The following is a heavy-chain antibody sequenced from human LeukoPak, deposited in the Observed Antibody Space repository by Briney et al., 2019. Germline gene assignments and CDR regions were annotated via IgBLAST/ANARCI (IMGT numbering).Heavy chain of an antibody. Sequence: SCKASGGTFSSYAISWVRQAPGKGLECVAFIRYDGSNKYHADSVKGRLTISRDNSKNTLYLQMNSLRDEDTAVYYCARDKVVGATFFDYWGQGTLVTVSS. D-gene: IGHD1-26*01. CDR1: GGTFSSYA. CDR3: ARDKVVGATFFDY. V-gene: IGHV3-30*02. CDR2: IRYDGSNK. J-gene: IGHJ4*02.